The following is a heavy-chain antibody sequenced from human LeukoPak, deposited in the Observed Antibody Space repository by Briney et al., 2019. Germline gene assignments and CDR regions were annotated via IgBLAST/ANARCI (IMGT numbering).Heavy chain of an antibody. J-gene: IGHJ5*02. D-gene: IGHD3-22*01. Sequence: ASVKVSCKASGYTFSNYGISWVRQAPGQGLEWMGWISVYNGNTNYAQKVQGRVTMTTDTSTSTVYMELSSLRSEDTAVYYCAREAGSGYYYAWGQGTLVTVSS. CDR2: ISVYNGNT. V-gene: IGHV1-18*01. CDR1: GYTFSNYG. CDR3: AREAGSGYYYA.